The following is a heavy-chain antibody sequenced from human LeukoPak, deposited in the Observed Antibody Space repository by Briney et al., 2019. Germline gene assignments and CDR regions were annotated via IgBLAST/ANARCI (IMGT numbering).Heavy chain of an antibody. V-gene: IGHV3-7*01. CDR3: ATYSSLNRREFQY. J-gene: IGHJ1*01. Sequence: GGSLRLSCEASGVTFRTDSMNWVRQAPGKGLQWVANIKTDGSEKYYVDSVKGRFTTSRDNAKNSLYLQMNSLRAEDTAVYYCATYSSLNRREFQYWGQGTLLTVSS. CDR2: IKTDGSEK. CDR1: GVTFRTDS. D-gene: IGHD3-22*01.